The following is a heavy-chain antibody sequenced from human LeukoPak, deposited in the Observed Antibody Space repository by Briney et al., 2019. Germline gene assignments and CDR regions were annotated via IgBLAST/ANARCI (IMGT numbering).Heavy chain of an antibody. CDR1: AFTFSSYE. J-gene: IGHJ4*02. CDR2: ISPGATTI. D-gene: IGHD1-26*01. CDR3: ASYIVGPTLDY. V-gene: IGHV3-48*03. Sequence: GGSLRLSCAASAFTFSSYEMNWVRQAPGKGLEWVSYISPGATTIYYADSVKGRFTTSRDNAKNSLYLQMNSLRAEDTAVYYCASYIVGPTLDYWGQGTLVTVSS.